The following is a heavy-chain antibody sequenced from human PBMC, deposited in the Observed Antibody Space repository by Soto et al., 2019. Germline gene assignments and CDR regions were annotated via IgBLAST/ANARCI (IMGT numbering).Heavy chain of an antibody. CDR3: ARGEQYSGRIFDY. CDR1: GDSVSRNIAG. CDR2: TYYRSKWYY. J-gene: IGHJ4*01. D-gene: IGHD1-26*01. V-gene: IGHV6-1*01. Sequence: SQTLSLTCDITGDSVSRNIAGWSWVRQSPSRGLEWLGRTYYRSKWYYEYAVSVRGRITINPDTSKNQYSLQRNSVTPEDTAVYFCARGEQYSGRIFDYWGQGTLVTVSS.